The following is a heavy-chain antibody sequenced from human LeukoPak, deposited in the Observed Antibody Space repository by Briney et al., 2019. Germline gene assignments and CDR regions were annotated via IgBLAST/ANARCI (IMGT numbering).Heavy chain of an antibody. J-gene: IGHJ4*02. Sequence: SETLSLTCTVSGGSISSSSYYWGWIRQPPGKGLEWIGSIYYSGSTYYNPSLKSRVTISVDTSKNQFSLKLSSVTAADTAVYYCARDSQYCSGGSCFDYWGQGTLVTVSS. D-gene: IGHD2-15*01. CDR1: GGSISSSSYY. CDR3: ARDSQYCSGGSCFDY. CDR2: IYYSGST. V-gene: IGHV4-39*07.